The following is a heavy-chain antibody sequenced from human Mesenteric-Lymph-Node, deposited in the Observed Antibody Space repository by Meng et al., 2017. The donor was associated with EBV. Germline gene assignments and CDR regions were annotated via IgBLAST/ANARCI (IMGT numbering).Heavy chain of an antibody. Sequence: GRLVECGGGVVQPGASMTLPCAASGFTFSTDGMHWVRQGPGKGLEWVAVIWYDGSHKYYADSVKGRFTISRDNSKNTLYLQMNSLRGEDTAVYYCAREGSSGWYPDYWGQGTLVTVSS. CDR3: AREGSSGWYPDY. CDR2: IWYDGSHK. V-gene: IGHV3-33*01. J-gene: IGHJ4*02. CDR1: GFTFSTDG. D-gene: IGHD6-19*01.